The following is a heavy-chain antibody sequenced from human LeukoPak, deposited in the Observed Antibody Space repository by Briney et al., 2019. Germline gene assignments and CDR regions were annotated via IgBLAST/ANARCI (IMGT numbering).Heavy chain of an antibody. CDR3: ASLAGGDGSNLGAYFDY. CDR2: IYYSGST. J-gene: IGHJ4*02. D-gene: IGHD5-24*01. V-gene: IGHV4-59*01. CDR1: GGSISSYY. Sequence: SETLSLTCTVSGGSISSYYWSWIRQPPGEGLEWVGYIYYSGSTNYNPSLKSRVTISVDTSKNQFSLKLSSVTAADTAVYYCASLAGGDGSNLGAYFDYWGQGTLVTVSS.